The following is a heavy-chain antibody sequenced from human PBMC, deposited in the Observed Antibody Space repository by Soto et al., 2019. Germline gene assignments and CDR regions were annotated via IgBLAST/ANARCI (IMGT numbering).Heavy chain of an antibody. J-gene: IGHJ4*02. CDR3: AKDLRAVSTVTRADS. CDR2: ISGNGGGT. V-gene: IGHV3-23*01. D-gene: IGHD4-17*01. CDR1: GFTFSSYA. Sequence: EVQLLESGGGLVSPGGSLRLSCAASGFTFSSYAMSWVRQAPGKGLEWVSAISGNGGGTYYADSVKGRFTISRDNSKNILFLQMNSLRAEDTAVYYCAKDLRAVSTVTRADSWGLGTLVTVSS.